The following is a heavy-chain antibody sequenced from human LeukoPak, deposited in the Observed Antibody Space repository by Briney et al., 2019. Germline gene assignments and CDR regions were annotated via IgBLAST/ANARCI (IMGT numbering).Heavy chain of an antibody. CDR3: ARGREIEYSSLDDWFDP. V-gene: IGHV1-18*01. CDR1: GYTFTSYG. Sequence: ASVKVSCKASGYTFTSYGISWVRQAPGQGLEWMGWISAYNGNTNYAQKFQGRVTITADKSTSTAYMELSSLRSEDTAVYYCARGREIEYSSLDDWFDPWGQGTLVTVSS. CDR2: ISAYNGNT. J-gene: IGHJ5*02. D-gene: IGHD6-6*01.